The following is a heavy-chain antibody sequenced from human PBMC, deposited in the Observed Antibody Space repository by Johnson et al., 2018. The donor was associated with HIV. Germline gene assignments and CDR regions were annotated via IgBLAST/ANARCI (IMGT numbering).Heavy chain of an antibody. CDR3: AKVAVATAAGGVPLDI. CDR2: IKQDGSEK. CDR1: GFTVGSNY. V-gene: IGHV3-7*01. J-gene: IGHJ3*02. Sequence: MMLVESGGGLIQPGGSLRLSCVASGFTVGSNYMSWVRQAPGKGLEWVANIKQDGSEKYYVASVKGRFTISRDNAKNTLYLQMNSLRAEDTALYYCAKVAVATAAGGVPLDIWGPGTMVTVSA. D-gene: IGHD6-13*01.